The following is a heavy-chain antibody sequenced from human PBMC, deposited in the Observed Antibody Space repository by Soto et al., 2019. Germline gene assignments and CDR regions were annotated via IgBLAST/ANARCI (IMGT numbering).Heavy chain of an antibody. D-gene: IGHD2-15*01. CDR1: GFTFDDYA. V-gene: IGHV3-9*01. Sequence: AGGSLRLSCAASGFTFDDYAMHWVRQAPGKGLEWVSGISWNSGSIGYADSVKGRFTISRDNSKNTLYLQMNSLRAEDTAVYYCARCRCSERNPNYYYYGMDVWGQGTTVTVSS. CDR2: ISWNSGSI. J-gene: IGHJ6*02. CDR3: ARCRCSERNPNYYYYGMDV.